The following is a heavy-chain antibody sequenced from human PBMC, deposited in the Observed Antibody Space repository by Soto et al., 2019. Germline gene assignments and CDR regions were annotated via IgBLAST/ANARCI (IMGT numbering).Heavy chain of an antibody. J-gene: IGHJ6*03. CDR1: GGTFSSYT. Sequence: QVQLVQSGAEVKKPGSSVKVSCKASGGTFSSYTISWVRQAPGQGLEWMGRIIPILGIANYAQKFQGRVTITADKSTSTAYMELSSLRSEDTAVYYCARAGPGDFWSGYRPDYYYYMDVWGKGTTVTVSS. CDR2: IIPILGIA. D-gene: IGHD3-3*01. V-gene: IGHV1-69*02. CDR3: ARAGPGDFWSGYRPDYYYYMDV.